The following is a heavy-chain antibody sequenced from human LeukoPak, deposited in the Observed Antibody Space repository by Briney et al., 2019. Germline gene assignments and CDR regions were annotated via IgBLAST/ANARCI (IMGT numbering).Heavy chain of an antibody. J-gene: IGHJ4*02. Sequence: GGSLRLSCAASGFTFSDYYMSWIRQAPGKGLEWVSYTSSSGSTIYYADSVKGRFTISRDNAKNSLYLQMNSLRAEDTAVYYCARVATMGLDYFDYWGQGTLVTVSS. D-gene: IGHD3-10*01. CDR1: GFTFSDYY. CDR2: TSSSGSTI. CDR3: ARVATMGLDYFDY. V-gene: IGHV3-11*01.